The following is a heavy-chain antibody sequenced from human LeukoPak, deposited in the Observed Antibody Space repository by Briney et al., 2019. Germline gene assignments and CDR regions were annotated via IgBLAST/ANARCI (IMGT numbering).Heavy chain of an antibody. V-gene: IGHV5-51*01. D-gene: IGHD4-23*01. J-gene: IGHJ4*02. CDR1: GDSFNMFW. Sequence: GESLKISCRGSGDSFNMFWIGWVRQMPGKGLEWMGIIYPGDSDTRYNPSFQGRVTISADISMNSAYLQWRRLRASDTGMYYCARAGYFGDYGGAYFDYWGQGSLVTVSS. CDR2: IYPGDSDT. CDR3: ARAGYFGDYGGAYFDY.